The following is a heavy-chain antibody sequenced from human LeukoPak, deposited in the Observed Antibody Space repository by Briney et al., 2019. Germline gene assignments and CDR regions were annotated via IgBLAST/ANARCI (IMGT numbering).Heavy chain of an antibody. D-gene: IGHD3-3*01. J-gene: IGHJ6*03. CDR1: GYTFTSYG. V-gene: IGHV1-18*01. CDR2: ISAYNGNT. CDR3: ARGVTIFGVVSSYYYYYMDV. Sequence: ASVNVSCKASGYTFTSYGISWVRQAPGQGLEWMGWISAYNGNTNYAQKLQGRVTMTTDTSTSTAYMELRSLRSDDTAVYYCARGVTIFGVVSSYYYYYMDVWGKGTTVTVS.